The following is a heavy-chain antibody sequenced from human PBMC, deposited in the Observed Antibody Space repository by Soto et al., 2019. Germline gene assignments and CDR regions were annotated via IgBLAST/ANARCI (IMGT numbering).Heavy chain of an antibody. CDR3: ARSMTTVTTSSQYAFDI. J-gene: IGHJ3*02. CDR2: IIPILGIA. V-gene: IGHV1-69*02. Sequence: QVQLVQSGADVKKPGYSVKVSCKDSGGTFSSYTISWVRQAPGQGLECMGRIIPILGIANYAQKFQGRVPITADQSTSTAYMELSSLRSEDTAVYYCARSMTTVTTSSQYAFDIWGQGTMVTVSS. D-gene: IGHD4-17*01. CDR1: GGTFSSYT.